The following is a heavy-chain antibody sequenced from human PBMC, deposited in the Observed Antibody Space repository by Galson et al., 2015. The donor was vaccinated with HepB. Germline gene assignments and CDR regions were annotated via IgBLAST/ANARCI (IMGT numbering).Heavy chain of an antibody. CDR2: IYYSGST. CDR3: ARDYGGSSGYRYYYYYGMDV. CDR1: GGSISSYY. Sequence: TLSLTCTVSGGSISSYYWSWIRQPPGKGLEWIGYIYYSGSTNYNPSLKSRVTISVDTSKNQFSLKLSSVTAADTAVYYCARDYGGSSGYRYYYYYGMDVWGQGTTVTVSS. D-gene: IGHD6-19*01. J-gene: IGHJ6*02. V-gene: IGHV4-59*01.